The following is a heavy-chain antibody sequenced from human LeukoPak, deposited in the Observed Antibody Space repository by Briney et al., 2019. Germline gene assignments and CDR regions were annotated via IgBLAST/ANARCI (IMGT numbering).Heavy chain of an antibody. D-gene: IGHD6-6*01. J-gene: IGHJ4*02. CDR3: ARDSSSSSGDLFDY. V-gene: IGHV4-4*07. CDR1: GGSISSYY. Sequence: PSETLSLTCTVSGGSISSYYWSWIRQPAGKGLEWIGRIYTSGSTNYNPSLKSRVTMSVDTSKNQFSMKLGSVTAADTAVYYCARDSSSSSGDLFDYWGQGTLVTVSS. CDR2: IYTSGST.